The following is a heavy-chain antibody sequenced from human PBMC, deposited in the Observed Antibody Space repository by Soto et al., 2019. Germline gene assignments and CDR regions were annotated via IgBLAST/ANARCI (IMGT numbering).Heavy chain of an antibody. V-gene: IGHV3-21*01. D-gene: IGHD2-15*01. CDR2: ISSSSSYI. Sequence: GGSLRLSCAASGFTFSSYSMNWVRQAPGKGLEWVSSISSSSSYIYYADSVKGRFAISRDNAKNSLYLQMNSLRAEDTAVYYCARASGIVVVAASLSPEPFDYWGQGTLVTVSS. J-gene: IGHJ4*02. CDR3: ARASGIVVVAASLSPEPFDY. CDR1: GFTFSSYS.